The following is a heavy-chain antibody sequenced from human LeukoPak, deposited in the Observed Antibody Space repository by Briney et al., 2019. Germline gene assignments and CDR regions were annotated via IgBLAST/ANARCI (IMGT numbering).Heavy chain of an antibody. Sequence: ASVTVSCKGSGYTVTGYNMHWVRQAPGQGLEWMGRINPNSGGTNYAQKFQGRVTMTRDMSISTAYMDLSRLRSDDTAVYYCARDKAVVAATYWFDPWGQGTLVTVPS. CDR2: INPNSGGT. D-gene: IGHD2-15*01. CDR3: ARDKAVVAATYWFDP. J-gene: IGHJ5*02. V-gene: IGHV1-2*06. CDR1: GYTVTGYN.